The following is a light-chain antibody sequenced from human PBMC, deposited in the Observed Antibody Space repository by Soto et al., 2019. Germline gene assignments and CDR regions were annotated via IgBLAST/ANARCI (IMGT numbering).Light chain of an antibody. CDR2: KAS. CDR1: QSISSW. V-gene: IGKV1-5*03. Sequence: DIQMTQSPSTLSASVGDGVIITCRASQSISSWLAWYQQKPGKAPNLLIYKASALKSGVPSRFSGSGSGTEFTLTISSLQPDDFATYYCQQYDNDSWTFGQGTKVEIK. J-gene: IGKJ1*01. CDR3: QQYDNDSWT.